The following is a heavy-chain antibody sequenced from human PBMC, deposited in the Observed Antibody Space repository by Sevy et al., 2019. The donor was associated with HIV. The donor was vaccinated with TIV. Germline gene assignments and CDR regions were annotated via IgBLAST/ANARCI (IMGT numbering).Heavy chain of an antibody. CDR2: VSYDGSSK. CDR3: ARAPGAVIAAGRYSFDV. D-gene: IGHD6-13*01. Sequence: GGSLRLSCAASGFTFSSYVMHWVRQAPGKGPEWVAVVSYDGSSKDYGNSVKGRFTISRDNSKSTLYLQMNTLRPEDTAVYSCARAPGAVIAAGRYSFDVWGQGTLVTVSS. CDR1: GFTFSSYV. V-gene: IGHV3-30*04. J-gene: IGHJ4*02.